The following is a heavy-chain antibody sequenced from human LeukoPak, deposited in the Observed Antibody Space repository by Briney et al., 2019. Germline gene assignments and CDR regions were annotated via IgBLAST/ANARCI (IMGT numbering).Heavy chain of an antibody. CDR1: GGSISSRTYY. CDR3: ARGLPTYYYDSSGPRVWFDP. CDR2: IYYSGST. V-gene: IGHV4-61*01. J-gene: IGHJ5*02. Sequence: SETLSLTCTVSGGSISSRTYYWSWIRQPPGKGLEWIGYIYYSGSTNYNPSLKGRVTISVDTSKNQFSLKLSSVTAADTAVYYCARGLPTYYYDSSGPRVWFDPWGQGTLVTVSS. D-gene: IGHD3-22*01.